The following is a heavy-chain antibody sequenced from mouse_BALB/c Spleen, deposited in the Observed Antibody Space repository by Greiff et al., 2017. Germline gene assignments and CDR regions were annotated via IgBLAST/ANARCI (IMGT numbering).Heavy chain of an antibody. CDR2: ISYSGST. V-gene: IGHV3-2*02. Sequence: EVKLQESGPGLVKPSQSLSLTCTVTGYSITSDYAWNWIRQFPGNKLEWMGYISYSGSTSYNPSLKSRISITRDTSENQFFLQLNSVTTEDTATYYCARDGGNYPCFADWGQGTLVTVSA. D-gene: IGHD2-1*01. CDR3: ARDGGNYPCFAD. CDR1: GYSITSDYA. J-gene: IGHJ3*01.